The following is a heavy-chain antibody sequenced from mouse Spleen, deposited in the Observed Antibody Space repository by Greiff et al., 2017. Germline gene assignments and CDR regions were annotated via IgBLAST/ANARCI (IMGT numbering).Heavy chain of an antibody. J-gene: IGHJ4*01. CDR2: IYPSDSYT. CDR1: GYTFTSYW. V-gene: IGHV1-69*02. CDR3: TTTGTYYAMDY. Sequence: QVQLQQPGAELVRPGASVKLSCKASGYTFTSYWINWVKQRPGQGLEWIGNIYPSDSYTNYNQKFKDKATLTVDKSSSTAYMQLSSPTSEDSAVYYCTTTGTYYAMDYWGQGTSVTVSS. D-gene: IGHD4-1*02.